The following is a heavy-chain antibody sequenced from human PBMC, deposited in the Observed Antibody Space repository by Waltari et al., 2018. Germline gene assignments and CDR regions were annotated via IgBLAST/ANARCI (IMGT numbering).Heavy chain of an antibody. CDR1: GGSISSSSYY. V-gene: IGHV4-39*07. CDR3: AARGSYYYDSSGISGVLFDP. Sequence: QLQLQESGPGLVKPSETLSLTCTVSGGSISSSSYYWGWIRQPPGKGLEWIGSIYYSGSTYYNPSLKSRVTISVDTSKNQFSLKLSSVTAADTAVYYCAARGSYYYDSSGISGVLFDPWGQGTLVTVSS. D-gene: IGHD3-22*01. J-gene: IGHJ5*02. CDR2: IYYSGST.